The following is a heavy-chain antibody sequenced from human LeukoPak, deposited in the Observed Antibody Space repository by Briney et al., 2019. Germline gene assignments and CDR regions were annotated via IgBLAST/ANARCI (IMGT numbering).Heavy chain of an antibody. V-gene: IGHV1-2*06. Sequence: ASVKVSCKASGYTFTGYYMHWVRQATGQGLEWMGRINPNSGGTNYAQKFQGRVTMTRDTSISTAYMELSRLRSDDTAVYYCARNNYYGSGSYRGYFDYWGQGTLVTVSS. D-gene: IGHD3-10*01. CDR1: GYTFTGYY. J-gene: IGHJ4*02. CDR3: ARNNYYGSGSYRGYFDY. CDR2: INPNSGGT.